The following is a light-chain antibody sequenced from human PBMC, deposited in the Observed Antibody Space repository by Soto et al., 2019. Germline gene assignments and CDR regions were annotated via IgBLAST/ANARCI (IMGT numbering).Light chain of an antibody. CDR1: SSNIGKYY. CDR2: END. Sequence: QSVLTQPPSVSAAPGQKVTMSCSGSSSNIGKYYVSWHQQLPGTAPKLLIYENDKRPSGIPDRFSGSKSGTSATLVITGLQTGDEAYYYCGTWDSSLTTFVFGTGTKLTVL. V-gene: IGLV1-51*02. J-gene: IGLJ1*01. CDR3: GTWDSSLTTFV.